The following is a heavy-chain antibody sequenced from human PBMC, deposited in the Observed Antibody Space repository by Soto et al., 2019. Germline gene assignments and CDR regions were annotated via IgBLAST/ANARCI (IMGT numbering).Heavy chain of an antibody. Sequence: LSLTCTVSGGSISSGDYYWSWIRQPPGKGLEWIGYIYYSGSTYYNPSLKSRVTISVDTSKNQFSLKLSSVTAADTAVYYCARDLEASFFDYWGQGTLVTVSS. CDR3: ARDLEASFFDY. CDR2: IYYSGST. J-gene: IGHJ4*02. V-gene: IGHV4-30-4*01. CDR1: GGSISSGDYY.